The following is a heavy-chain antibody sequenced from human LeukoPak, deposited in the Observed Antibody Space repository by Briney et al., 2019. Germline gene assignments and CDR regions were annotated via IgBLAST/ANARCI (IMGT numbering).Heavy chain of an antibody. CDR1: GFTFDDYT. CDR2: ISWDGDST. D-gene: IGHD5-18*01. Sequence: GGSLRLSCAASGFTFDDYTMHWVRQAPGKGLEWVSLISWDGDSTYYADSVKGRFTISRDNAKKSLYLQMSSLRAEDTAVYYCARHLSGVTGYTYGRGIDYWGQGTLVTVSS. J-gene: IGHJ4*02. CDR3: ARHLSGVTGYTYGRGIDY. V-gene: IGHV3-43*01.